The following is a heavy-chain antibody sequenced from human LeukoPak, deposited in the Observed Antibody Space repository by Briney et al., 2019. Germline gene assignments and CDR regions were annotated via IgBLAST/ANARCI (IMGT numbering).Heavy chain of an antibody. J-gene: IGHJ6*02. V-gene: IGHV4-61*08. Sequence: SETLSLTCSVSGDSINTDDYCWHWIRQPPGKGLEWIGYIYHSGSTSYNPSLKSRVTFSVDTSKNQFSLKLNFVTAADTAVYYCARDRWNDAYNGMDVWGQGTTVTVSS. D-gene: IGHD1-1*01. CDR2: IYHSGST. CDR3: ARDRWNDAYNGMDV. CDR1: GDSINTDDYC.